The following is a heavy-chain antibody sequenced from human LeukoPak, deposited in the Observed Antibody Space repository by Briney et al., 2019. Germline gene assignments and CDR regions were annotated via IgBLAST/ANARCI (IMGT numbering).Heavy chain of an antibody. CDR2: IYSGGGT. CDR1: GFTVSSNY. CDR3: ASTGRAYYYGSGSPDY. Sequence: GGSLRLSCAASGFTVSSNYMSWVRQAPGKGLEWVSVIYSGGGTYYADSVKGRFTISRDNSKNTLYLQMNSLRAEDTAVYYCASTGRAYYYGSGSPDYWGQGTLVTVSS. J-gene: IGHJ4*02. V-gene: IGHV3-66*01. D-gene: IGHD3-10*01.